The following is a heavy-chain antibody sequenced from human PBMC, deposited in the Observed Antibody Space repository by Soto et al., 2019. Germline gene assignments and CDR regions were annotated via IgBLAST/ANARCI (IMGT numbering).Heavy chain of an antibody. Sequence: ASVKVSCKASGYTFTSYGISWVRQAPGQGLEWMGWISAYNGNTNCAQKLQGRVTMTTDTSTSTAYMELRSLRSDDTAVYYCAREITIFGVVITGDAFDIWGQGTMVTVSS. CDR2: ISAYNGNT. D-gene: IGHD3-3*01. V-gene: IGHV1-18*01. CDR1: GYTFTSYG. CDR3: AREITIFGVVITGDAFDI. J-gene: IGHJ3*02.